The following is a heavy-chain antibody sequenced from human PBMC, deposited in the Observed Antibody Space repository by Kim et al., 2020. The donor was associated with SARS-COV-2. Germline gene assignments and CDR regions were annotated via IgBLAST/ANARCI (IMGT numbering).Heavy chain of an antibody. J-gene: IGHJ6*03. Sequence: ASVKVSCKASGYTFTSYAMNWVRQAPGQGLEWMGWINTNTGNPTYAQGFTGRFVFSLDTSVSTAYLQISSLKAEDTAVYYCARTGIVVVPAATKDYYYYYMDVWGKGSTVPVSS. CDR3: ARTGIVVVPAATKDYYYYYMDV. CDR1: GYTFTSYA. V-gene: IGHV7-4-1*02. D-gene: IGHD2-2*01. CDR2: INTNTGNP.